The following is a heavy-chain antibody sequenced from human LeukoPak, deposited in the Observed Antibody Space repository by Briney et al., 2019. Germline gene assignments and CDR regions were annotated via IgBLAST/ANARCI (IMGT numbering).Heavy chain of an antibody. V-gene: IGHV3-30*02. CDR3: AKGSGYYTYNWFDP. CDR2: IRYDGTNK. CDR1: GFIFSSYG. J-gene: IGHJ5*02. Sequence: GGSLRLSCAASGFIFSSYGMHWVRQAPGKGLEWVAFIRYDGTNKYYADSVRGRFTVSRDDSTNTVYLEMNSLRGEDTAVYYCAKGSGYYTYNWFDPWGQGTLVTVSS. D-gene: IGHD3-3*01.